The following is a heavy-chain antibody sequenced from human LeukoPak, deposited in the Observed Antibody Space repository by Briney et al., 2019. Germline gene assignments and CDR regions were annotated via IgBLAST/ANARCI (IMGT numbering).Heavy chain of an antibody. CDR1: GLSFDSYG. CDR2: ITSSGDWT. CDR3: ARGGRCSSTSCYTGAFDI. V-gene: IGHV3-23*01. Sequence: GGSLRLSCAASGLSFDSYGITWVRQTPGKGLEWVSVITSSGDWTNNADSVKGRFTVSRDNSKSTVHLQMNNLRAEDTAVYYCARGGRCSSTSCYTGAFDIWGQGTMVTVSS. D-gene: IGHD2-2*02. J-gene: IGHJ3*02.